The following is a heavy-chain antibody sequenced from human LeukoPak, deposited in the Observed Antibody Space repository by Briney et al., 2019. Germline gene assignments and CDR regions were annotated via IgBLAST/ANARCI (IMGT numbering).Heavy chain of an antibody. CDR3: ARDGRYCSSTTCYAENSFDY. CDR2: INPNSGGT. Sequence: GASVKVSCKASGYTFTGYYMHWVRQAPGQGLEWMGWINPNSGGTNYAQKFQGRVTMTRDTSISTAYMELSRLRSDDTAVYYCARDGRYCSSTTCYAENSFDYWGQGTLVTVSS. J-gene: IGHJ4*02. D-gene: IGHD2-2*01. CDR1: GYTFTGYY. V-gene: IGHV1-2*02.